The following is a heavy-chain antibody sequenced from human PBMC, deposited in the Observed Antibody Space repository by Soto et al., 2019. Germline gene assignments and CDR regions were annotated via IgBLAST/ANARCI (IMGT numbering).Heavy chain of an antibody. CDR2: INHSGST. J-gene: IGHJ4*02. CDR1: GGSFSGYY. Sequence: QVQLQQWGAGLLKPSETLSLTCAVYGGSFSGYYWSWIRQPPGKGLEWIGEINHSGSTNYNPSLKSRVTISVDTSKNQFSLKLSSVTAADTAVYYCAKGRGYCSGGSCYPLDYWGQGTLVTVSS. V-gene: IGHV4-34*01. CDR3: AKGRGYCSGGSCYPLDY. D-gene: IGHD2-15*01.